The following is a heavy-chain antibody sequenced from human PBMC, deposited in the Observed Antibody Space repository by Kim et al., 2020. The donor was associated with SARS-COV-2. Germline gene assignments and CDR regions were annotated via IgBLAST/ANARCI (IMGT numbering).Heavy chain of an antibody. Sequence: GGSLRLSCAASGFTFSNYAMNWVRQAPGKGLEWVSTISGSGDSTYYADSVKGRFTISRDNSKNTLYLQMNTLRAEDTAVYYCAKLNYYDSSGYYVYFDYWGQGTLVTVSS. J-gene: IGHJ4*02. CDR2: ISGSGDST. CDR1: GFTFSNYA. CDR3: AKLNYYDSSGYYVYFDY. V-gene: IGHV3-23*01. D-gene: IGHD3-22*01.